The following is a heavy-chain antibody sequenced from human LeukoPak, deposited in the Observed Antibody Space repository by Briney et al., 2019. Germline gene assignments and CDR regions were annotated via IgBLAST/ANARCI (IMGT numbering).Heavy chain of an antibody. J-gene: IGHJ4*02. Sequence: ASVKVSCKASGYTFTGYYMHWVRQAPGQGLEWMGWISAYNGNTNYAQKLQGRVTMTTDTSASTAYMELSRLRSDDTAVYYCARGYSRSWYDYWGQGTLVTVSS. D-gene: IGHD6-13*01. CDR1: GYTFTGYY. V-gene: IGHV1-18*04. CDR3: ARGYSRSWYDY. CDR2: ISAYNGNT.